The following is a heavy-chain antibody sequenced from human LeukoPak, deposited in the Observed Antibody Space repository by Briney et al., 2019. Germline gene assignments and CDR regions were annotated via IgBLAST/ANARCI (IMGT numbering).Heavy chain of an antibody. V-gene: IGHV4-59*01. CDR3: ARGFAPGDYGDYVDWFDP. CDR2: IYYSGST. D-gene: IGHD4-17*01. CDR1: GGSISSYY. J-gene: IGHJ5*02. Sequence: SETLSLTCTVSGGSISSYYWSWLRQPPGKGLEWIGYIYYSGSTNYNPSLKSRVTISVDTSKNQFSLKLSSVTAADTAVYYCARGFAPGDYGDYVDWFDPWGQGTLVTVSS.